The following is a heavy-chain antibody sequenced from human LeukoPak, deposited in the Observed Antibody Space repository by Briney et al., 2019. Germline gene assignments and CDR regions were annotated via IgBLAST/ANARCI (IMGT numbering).Heavy chain of an antibody. CDR3: ARTAKGFYYGMDV. V-gene: IGHV1-2*02. D-gene: IGHD6-25*01. CDR1: GYTFTGYY. CDR2: INPNSGGT. Sequence: ASVKVSCKASGYTFTGYYMHWVRQAPGQGLEWMGWINPNSGGTNYAQKFQGRVTVTRDTSISTAYMELSRLRSDDTAVYYCARTAKGFYYGMDVWGQGTTVTVSS. J-gene: IGHJ6*02.